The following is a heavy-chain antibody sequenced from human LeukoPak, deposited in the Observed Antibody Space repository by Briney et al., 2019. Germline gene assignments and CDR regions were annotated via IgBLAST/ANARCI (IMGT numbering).Heavy chain of an antibody. J-gene: IGHJ6*03. D-gene: IGHD1-14*01. V-gene: IGHV3-23*01. Sequence: PGRSLRLSCAASGFTFSSYGMHWVRQAPGKGLEWVSAIGSSGNTFYADSVKGRFTISRDNSKSTLYLQMNSLRAEDTALYYCAKGTSWMSPYYYMDVWGTGTTVTVSS. CDR2: IGSSGNT. CDR1: GFTFSSYG. CDR3: AKGTSWMSPYYYMDV.